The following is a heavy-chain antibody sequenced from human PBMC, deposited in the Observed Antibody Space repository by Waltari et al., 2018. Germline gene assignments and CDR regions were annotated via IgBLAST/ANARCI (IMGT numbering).Heavy chain of an antibody. D-gene: IGHD1-26*01. Sequence: QVQLQELGPGLVKPSETLSLTCTVSGGSISSHYWSWIRQPPGKGLEWIGYIYYSGSTNYNPSLKSRVTISVDTSKNQFSLKLSSVTAADTAVYYCARGGGGWELHGAFDIWGQGTMVTVSS. J-gene: IGHJ3*02. V-gene: IGHV4-59*11. CDR2: IYYSGST. CDR3: ARGGGGWELHGAFDI. CDR1: GGSISSHY.